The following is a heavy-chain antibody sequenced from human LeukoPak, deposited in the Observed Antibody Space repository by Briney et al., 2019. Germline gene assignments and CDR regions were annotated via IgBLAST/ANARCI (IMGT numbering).Heavy chain of an antibody. CDR1: GFTFSSYG. CDR3: AKAEDRYYDFWSGYYEPH. V-gene: IGHV3-30*18. Sequence: PGGSLRLSCAASGFTFSSYGMHWVRQAPGKGLERVAVISYDGSNKYYADSVKGRFTISRDNSKNTLYLQMNSLRAEDTAVYYCAKAEDRYYDFWSGYYEPHWGQGTLVTVSS. D-gene: IGHD3-3*01. J-gene: IGHJ4*02. CDR2: ISYDGSNK.